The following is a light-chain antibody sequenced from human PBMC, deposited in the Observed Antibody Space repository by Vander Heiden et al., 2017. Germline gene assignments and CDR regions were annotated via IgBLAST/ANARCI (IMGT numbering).Light chain of an antibody. CDR3: QQRCIWPQV. Sequence: DIVLTQSPATLSLFPGERVTLSCRASQSLSRYLNWYQQKTGQPPRLLIYDASNRAPGIPARFGGSGSGTDFTLTISSLEPEDVAVYYCQQRCIWPQVFGQGTQLDI. V-gene: IGKV3-11*01. CDR2: DAS. CDR1: QSLSRY. J-gene: IGKJ5*01.